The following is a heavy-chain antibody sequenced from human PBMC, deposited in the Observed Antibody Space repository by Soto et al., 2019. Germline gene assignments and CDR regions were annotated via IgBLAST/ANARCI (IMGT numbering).Heavy chain of an antibody. CDR1: GGSITTGGHF. D-gene: IGHD1-26*01. J-gene: IGHJ4*02. CDR3: ARVVSGSYFDY. V-gene: IGHV4-31*03. Sequence: QVQLQESGPGLVKASQTLSLTCTVSGGSITTGGHFWSWIRQHPGTGLEWIGYIYYGGTTHFNPSLKSRVSISVDTSKNQFSLKLSSVTAADTAMYYCARVVSGSYFDYWGQGTLVTVSS. CDR2: IYYGGTT.